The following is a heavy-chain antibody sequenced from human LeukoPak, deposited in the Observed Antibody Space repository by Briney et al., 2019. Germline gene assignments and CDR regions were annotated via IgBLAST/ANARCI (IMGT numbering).Heavy chain of an antibody. CDR3: ARGKYTSFDN. V-gene: IGHV6-1*01. CDR1: GDSLFPNSVA. CDR2: TYYRSKWSF. Sequence: SQTLSLTCAISGDSLFPNSVAWHWIRQSPSRGLEWLGRTYYRSKWSFDYAVSVKSRITINADTSKNQFSLQLNSVAPEYTAVYYCARGKYTSFDNWGQGTLVTVSS. D-gene: IGHD2-2*01. J-gene: IGHJ4*02.